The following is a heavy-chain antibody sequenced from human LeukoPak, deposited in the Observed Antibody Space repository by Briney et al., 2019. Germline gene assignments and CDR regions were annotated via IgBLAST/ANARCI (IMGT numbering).Heavy chain of an antibody. CDR1: GYTFTSYD. D-gene: IGHD4-17*01. CDR2: MNPNSGNT. CDR3: ARAGLSEADYADAFDI. J-gene: IGHJ3*02. V-gene: IGHV1-8*01. Sequence: GASVKVSCKASGYTFTSYDINWVRQATGQGLEWMGWMNPNSGNTGYAQKFQGRVTMTRNTSISTAYMELSSLRSEDTAVYYCARAGLSEADYADAFDIWGQGTMVTVSS.